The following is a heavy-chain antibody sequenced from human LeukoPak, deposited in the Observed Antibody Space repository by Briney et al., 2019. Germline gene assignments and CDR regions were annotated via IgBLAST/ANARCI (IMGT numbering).Heavy chain of an antibody. J-gene: IGHJ6*02. V-gene: IGHV4-34*01. CDR1: GGSFSGYY. CDR3: ARHPSGSYSPFYYYYGMDV. D-gene: IGHD1-26*01. CDR2: INHSGST. Sequence: PSATLSLTCAVYGGSFSGYYWSWIRQPPGKGLEWIGEINHSGSTNYNPSLKSRVTISVDTSKNQFSLKLSSVTAADTAVYYCARHPSGSYSPFYYYYGMDVWGQGTTVTDSS.